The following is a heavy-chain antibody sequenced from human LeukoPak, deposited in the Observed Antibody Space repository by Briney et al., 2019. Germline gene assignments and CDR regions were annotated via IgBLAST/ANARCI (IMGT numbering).Heavy chain of an antibody. J-gene: IGHJ5*02. CDR2: IYTSGST. D-gene: IGHD1-26*01. V-gene: IGHV4-4*07. CDR3: ARDRVVVGATYHNWFDP. CDR1: GGSISSYY. Sequence: SENLSLNCTVSGGSISSYYWSWIRQPAGKGLEWIGRIYTSGSTNYNPSLKSRVTMSVDTSKNQFSLKLSSVTAADTAVYYCARDRVVVGATYHNWFDPWGQGTLVTVSS.